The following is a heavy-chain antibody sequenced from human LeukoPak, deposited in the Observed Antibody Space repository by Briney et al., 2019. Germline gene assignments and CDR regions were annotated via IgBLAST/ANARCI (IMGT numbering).Heavy chain of an antibody. V-gene: IGHV1-2*02. J-gene: IGHJ4*02. CDR3: ARGGGSNRIVLMVYAIPGSYYFDY. CDR1: GYTFTGYY. Sequence: ASVKVSCKASGYTFTGYYMHWVRQAPGQGLEWMGWINPSSGGTNYAQKFQGRVTMTRDTSISTAYMELSRLRSDDTAVYYCARGGGSNRIVLMVYAIPGSYYFDYWGQGTLVTVSS. CDR2: INPSSGGT. D-gene: IGHD2-8*01.